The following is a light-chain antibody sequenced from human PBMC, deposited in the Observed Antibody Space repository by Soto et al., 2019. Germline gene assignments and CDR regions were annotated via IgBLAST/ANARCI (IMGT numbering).Light chain of an antibody. CDR1: QTIAKY. Sequence: DIQMTQSPSSLSASMGDRVTITCRASQTIAKYLNWYQHKPGKAPNLLIYAASNLQSGVPSRFSGSGSGAAFTLTISSLQPEDFATYYCQQSYSTPPITFGQGKRLEI. J-gene: IGKJ5*01. V-gene: IGKV1-39*01. CDR2: AAS. CDR3: QQSYSTPPIT.